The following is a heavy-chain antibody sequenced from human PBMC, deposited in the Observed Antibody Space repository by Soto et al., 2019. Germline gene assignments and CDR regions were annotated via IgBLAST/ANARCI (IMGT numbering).Heavy chain of an antibody. J-gene: IGHJ4*02. CDR1: GYTFTGYY. V-gene: IGHV1-2*02. CDR2: INPNSGGT. D-gene: IGHD3-16*02. CDR3: ARVWGESLGELSFYPLDY. Sequence: GASVKVSCKASGYTFTGYYMHWVRQAPGQGLEWMGWINPNSGGTNYAQKFQGRVTMTRDTSISTAYMELSRLRSDDTAVYYCARVWGESLGELSFYPLDYWGQGTLVTVSS.